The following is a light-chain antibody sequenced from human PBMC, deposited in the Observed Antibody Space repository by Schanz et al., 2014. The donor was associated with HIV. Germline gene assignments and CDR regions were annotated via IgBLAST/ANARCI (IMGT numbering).Light chain of an antibody. CDR3: QQYSSSPRT. Sequence: EIVLTQSPGTLSLSPGERGTLSCRASQSVSGSYLTWYQHRPGQAPRLLIYGASSRATGIPDRFSGSGSGTDFTLTISRLEPEDFAVYYCQQYSSSPRTFGQGTKVEI. V-gene: IGKV3-20*01. CDR2: GAS. J-gene: IGKJ1*01. CDR1: QSVSGSY.